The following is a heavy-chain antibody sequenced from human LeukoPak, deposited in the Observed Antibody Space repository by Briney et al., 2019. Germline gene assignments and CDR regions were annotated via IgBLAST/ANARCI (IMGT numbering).Heavy chain of an antibody. CDR1: GYTLTELS. J-gene: IGHJ6*02. Sequence: AAVKVSFKVSGYTLTELSMHWVRQAPGKGLEWLGGFDPEDGETIYAQKFQGRVTMTEDTSTDTAYMELSSLRSEDTAVYYCATGYVDTAMVGYYYYYYGMDVWGQGTTVTVSS. CDR3: ATGYVDTAMVGYYYYYYGMDV. D-gene: IGHD5-18*01. V-gene: IGHV1-24*01. CDR2: FDPEDGET.